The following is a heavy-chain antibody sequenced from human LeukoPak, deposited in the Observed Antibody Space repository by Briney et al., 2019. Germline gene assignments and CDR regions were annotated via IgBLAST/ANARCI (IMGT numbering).Heavy chain of an antibody. CDR2: TYYSGST. CDR3: ARGPRRTVIDHFDY. Sequence: PSEPLSLTRPASGGPISSQYWSWIRKPPGKGLEWIGYTYYSGSTNYNPSLKSRVTISVDTSKNQFSLKLSSVTAADTAVYYCARGPRRTVIDHFDYWGQGTLVTVSS. V-gene: IGHV4-59*11. D-gene: IGHD1-1*01. J-gene: IGHJ4*02. CDR1: GGPISSQY.